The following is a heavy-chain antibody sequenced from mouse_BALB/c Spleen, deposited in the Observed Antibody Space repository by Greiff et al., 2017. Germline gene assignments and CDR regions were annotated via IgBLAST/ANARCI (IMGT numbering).Heavy chain of an antibody. Sequence: EVQRVESGGGLVKPGGSLKLSCAASGFAFSSYDMSWVRQTPEKRLEWVAYISSGGGSTYYPDTVKGRFTISRDNAKNTLYLQMSSLKSEDTAMYYCARQAYDWGQGTSVTVSS. CDR2: ISSGGGST. CDR1: GFAFSSYD. J-gene: IGHJ4*01. CDR3: ARQAYD. D-gene: IGHD1-1*01. V-gene: IGHV5-12-1*01.